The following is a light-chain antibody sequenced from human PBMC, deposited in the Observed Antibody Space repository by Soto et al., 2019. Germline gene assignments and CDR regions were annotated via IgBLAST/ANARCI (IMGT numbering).Light chain of an antibody. CDR3: QQSYSTPIT. CDR1: QGIGTY. J-gene: IGKJ5*01. V-gene: IGKV1-39*01. Sequence: IQLTQSPSSLSASVGDRVTISCRASQGIGTYLAWYQQKPGKAPKLLIYAAFTLHSGVPSRFSGSGSGTDFTLTISSLQPEDFATYYCQQSYSTPITFGQGTRLEI. CDR2: AAF.